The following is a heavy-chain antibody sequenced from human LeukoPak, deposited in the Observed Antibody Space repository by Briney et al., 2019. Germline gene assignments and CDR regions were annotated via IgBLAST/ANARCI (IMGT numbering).Heavy chain of an antibody. CDR3: ATYSSLNRREFQY. CDR2: IKQDGIEK. D-gene: IGHD3-22*01. CDR1: GFTLRNHW. V-gene: IGHV3-7*01. J-gene: IGHJ1*01. Sequence: GGSLRLSCAASGFTLRNHWMIWVRQAPGKGLECVANIKQDGIEKYYVDSVKGRFTISRDNAKNSLYLQMNSLRAEDTAVYYCATYSSLNRREFQYWGQGTLLTVSS.